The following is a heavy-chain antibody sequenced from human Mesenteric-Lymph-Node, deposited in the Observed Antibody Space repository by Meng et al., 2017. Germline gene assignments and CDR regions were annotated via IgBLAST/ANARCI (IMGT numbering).Heavy chain of an antibody. V-gene: IGHV4-59*13. Sequence: SETLSPTVHVSGGSISSYYCSWIRQPPGKGLEWIGYIYYSGSTNYNPSLKSGDTISVDTSKNQFSLKLSSVPAADTAVYSGARDNLRCSGGSCYSLPQDNWFDPWGQGTMVTVSS. J-gene: IGHJ5*02. CDR1: GGSISSYY. CDR2: IYYSGST. CDR3: ARDNLRCSGGSCYSLPQDNWFDP. D-gene: IGHD2-15*01.